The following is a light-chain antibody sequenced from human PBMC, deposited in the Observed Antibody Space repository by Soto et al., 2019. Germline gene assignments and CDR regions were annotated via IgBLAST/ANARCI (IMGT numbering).Light chain of an antibody. CDR2: LGS. V-gene: IGKV2-28*01. Sequence: DIVLTQSPLSLPVTPGDPASISCRSNQSLLHRDGNNYLDWFLQKPGQSPQLLLYLGSNRASGVPDRFSGSGSGTDFTLTITSLQPEDIATYYCQQYSDLRVFTFGQGTKVEMK. CDR3: QQYSDLRVFT. CDR1: QSLLHRDGNNY. J-gene: IGKJ2*01.